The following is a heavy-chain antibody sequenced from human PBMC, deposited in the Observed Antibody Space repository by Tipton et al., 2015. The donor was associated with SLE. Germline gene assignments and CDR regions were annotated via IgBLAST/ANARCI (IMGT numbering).Heavy chain of an antibody. V-gene: IGHV4-61*02. CDR3: ARRTYTSLTFDY. D-gene: IGHD3-9*01. Sequence: TLSLTCTVSGGSISSGGYYWSWIRQHPGKGLEWIGRIYTSGSTNYNPSLKSRVTMSVDTSKNQFSLKLSSVTAADTAVFYCARRTYTSLTFDYWGQGTLVTVSS. CDR1: GGSISSGGYY. CDR2: IYTSGST. J-gene: IGHJ4*02.